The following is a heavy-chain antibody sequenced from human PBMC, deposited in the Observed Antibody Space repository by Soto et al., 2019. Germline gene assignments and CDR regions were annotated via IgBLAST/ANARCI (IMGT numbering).Heavy chain of an antibody. CDR2: IYYSGST. J-gene: IGHJ2*01. V-gene: IGHV4-31*03. Sequence: QVQLQESGPGLVKPSQTLSLTCTVSGGSISSGGYYWSWIRQHPGKGLEWIGYIYYSGSTYYNPSLQSRLTISVDTPNNQFSLKLSSVTAADTAVYYCARVFFTGEEWHFDLWGRGTLVTVSS. D-gene: IGHD7-27*01. CDR1: GGSISSGGYY. CDR3: ARVFFTGEEWHFDL.